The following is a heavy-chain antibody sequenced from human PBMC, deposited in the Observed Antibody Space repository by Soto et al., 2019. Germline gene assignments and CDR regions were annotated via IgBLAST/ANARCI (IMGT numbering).Heavy chain of an antibody. CDR1: GFTFSSHA. Sequence: PGGSLRLSCAASGFTFSSHAMSWVRQAPGKGLEWVSGISNSGVDTFYADSVKGRFTVSRDNSKNTLYLQMNSLRVEDTAVYYCAKGRFNFDYWGQGTQVTVSS. V-gene: IGHV3-23*01. J-gene: IGHJ4*02. CDR3: AKGRFNFDY. CDR2: ISNSGVDT.